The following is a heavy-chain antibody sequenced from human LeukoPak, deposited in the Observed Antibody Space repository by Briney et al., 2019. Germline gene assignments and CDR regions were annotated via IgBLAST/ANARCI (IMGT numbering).Heavy chain of an antibody. J-gene: IGHJ4*02. V-gene: IGHV4-34*01. CDR2: IHHSGSA. CDR3: ARSDYGSGNYYWSLDY. D-gene: IGHD3-10*01. CDR1: GGSISGYY. Sequence: SETLSLTCAVYGGSISGYYWSWVRQPPGKGLEWIAEIHHSGSANYNPSLKSRVTISIDTSKNQFSLKLSSVTAADTAVYYCARSDYGSGNYYWSLDYWGQGTLVTVSS.